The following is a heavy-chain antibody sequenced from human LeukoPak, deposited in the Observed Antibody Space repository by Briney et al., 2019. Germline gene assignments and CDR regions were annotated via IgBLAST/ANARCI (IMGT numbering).Heavy chain of an antibody. CDR1: GFTFISYA. Sequence: SGGSLRLSCAASGFTFISYAMSWVRQAPGKGLEWVSAISGSGGSTYYADSVKGRFTISRDNSKNTLYLQMSSLRAEDTALYHCAKAGIAVAGTQYYFDYWGQGTLVTVSS. CDR2: ISGSGGST. J-gene: IGHJ4*02. V-gene: IGHV3-23*01. CDR3: AKAGIAVAGTQYYFDY. D-gene: IGHD6-19*01.